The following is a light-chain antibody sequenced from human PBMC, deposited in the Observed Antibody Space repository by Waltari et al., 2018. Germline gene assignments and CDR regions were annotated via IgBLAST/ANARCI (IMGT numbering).Light chain of an antibody. Sequence: SYRLTQPPSVSVPPGQTARITCSGAALPKHHSYWYQQKAGQAPVLVIHKDTERASGIPERFSGSSSGTTVTLTIRGAQAEDEADYYCSSYTTRGTWVFGGGTKLTVL. CDR2: KDT. CDR1: ALPKHH. J-gene: IGLJ3*02. V-gene: IGLV3-25*03. CDR3: SSYTTRGTWV.